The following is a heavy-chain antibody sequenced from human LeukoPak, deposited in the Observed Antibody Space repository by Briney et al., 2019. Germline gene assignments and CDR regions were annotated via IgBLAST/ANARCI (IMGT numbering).Heavy chain of an antibody. Sequence: RSGGSLRLSCAASGFTFDDYGMSWVRQAPGKGLEWVSGINWNGGSTGYADSVKGRFTISRDNAKNSLYLQMSSLRAEDTALYCCARVLSGSYYIYYYYYMDVWGKGTTVTVSS. V-gene: IGHV3-20*04. J-gene: IGHJ6*03. CDR1: GFTFDDYG. CDR2: INWNGGST. CDR3: ARVLSGSYYIYYYYYMDV. D-gene: IGHD3-10*01.